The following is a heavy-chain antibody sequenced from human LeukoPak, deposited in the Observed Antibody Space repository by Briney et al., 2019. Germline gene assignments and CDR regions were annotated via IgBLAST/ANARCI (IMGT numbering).Heavy chain of an antibody. CDR2: IKSDGNT. Sequence: GGSLRLSCAASGFTFSSYWMHWVRQAPGKGLVWVSRIKSDGNTNYADSVKGRFTISRDNAKNTVSLQMSSLRAEDTGVYYCARAPSESGGYYPEYFRHWGQGTLVTVSS. D-gene: IGHD3-22*01. CDR3: ARAPSESGGYYPEYFRH. J-gene: IGHJ1*01. V-gene: IGHV3-74*01. CDR1: GFTFSSYW.